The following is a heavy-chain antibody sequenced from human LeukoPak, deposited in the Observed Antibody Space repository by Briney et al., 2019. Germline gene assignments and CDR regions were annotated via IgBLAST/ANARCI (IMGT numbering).Heavy chain of an antibody. J-gene: IGHJ4*01. D-gene: IGHD2-21*02. Sequence: GGPLRLSCVPSVFNFFSYGMQWAPQAPGEGLVWVSRIFTDGSTTSYADSVKGRFTISRDNAKNTLYLEMKSLRVEDTAVYYCARELPREVTLDYWGQGTLVTVSP. CDR1: VFNFFSYG. CDR2: IFTDGSTT. CDR3: ARELPREVTLDY. V-gene: IGHV3-74*01.